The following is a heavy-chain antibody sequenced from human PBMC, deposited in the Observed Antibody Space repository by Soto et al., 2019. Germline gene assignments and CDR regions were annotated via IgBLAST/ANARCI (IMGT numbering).Heavy chain of an antibody. V-gene: IGHV4-39*01. CDR1: GDSSSSTSYY. CDR3: AGSTITTTPYFAY. CDR2: IYSSGST. Sequence: QLQLQESGPGLVKPSETLSLTCTVSGDSSSSTSYYWGWIRQPPGKGLEWIGSIYSSGSTYYNPSLNSRVTISIDTSKNQFFLKGTSVTAADAAVYSCAGSTITTTPYFAYWGRGTLVTVSS. D-gene: IGHD4-4*01. J-gene: IGHJ4*02.